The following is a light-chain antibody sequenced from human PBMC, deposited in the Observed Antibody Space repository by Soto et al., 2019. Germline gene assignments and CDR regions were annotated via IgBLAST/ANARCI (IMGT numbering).Light chain of an antibody. V-gene: IGKV3-20*01. J-gene: IGKJ1*01. CDR2: GAS. Sequence: IVLTQSRGAQDWSTGERATLYCRASQTVTRNYLAWHQQKPGQAPRLLIYGASSRATGIPDRFSGSGSGTDFTLTISRLEPEDCALYYCQQFGISPRTFGQGTKVDIK. CDR1: QTVTRNY. CDR3: QQFGISPRT.